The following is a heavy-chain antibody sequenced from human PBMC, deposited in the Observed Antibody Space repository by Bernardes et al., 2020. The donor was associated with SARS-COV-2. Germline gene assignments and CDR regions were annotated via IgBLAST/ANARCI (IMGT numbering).Heavy chain of an antibody. Sequence: GGSLRLSCAASGFTFSDYYMSWIRQAPGKGLEWVSYISSSSSYTNYADSVKGRFTISRDNAKNSLYLQMNSLRAEDTAVYYCASRYGGYYYDYWGQGTLVTVSS. CDR1: GFTFSDYY. V-gene: IGHV3-11*03. J-gene: IGHJ4*02. CDR2: ISSSSSYT. CDR3: ASRYGGYYYDY. D-gene: IGHD3-22*01.